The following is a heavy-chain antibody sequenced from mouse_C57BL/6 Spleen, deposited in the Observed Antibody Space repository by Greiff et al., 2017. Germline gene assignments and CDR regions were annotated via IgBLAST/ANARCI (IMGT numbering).Heavy chain of an antibody. V-gene: IGHV1-69*01. Sequence: QVQLQQPGAELVMPGASVKLSCKASGYTFTSYWMHWVKQRPGQGLEWIGEIDPSDSYTNYNQKFKGKSTLTVDKSSSTAYMQLSSLTSEDSSVYYCARSLEWYFGVWGTGTTVTVSS. CDR1: GYTFTSYW. J-gene: IGHJ1*03. CDR3: ARSLEWYFGV. CDR2: IDPSDSYT.